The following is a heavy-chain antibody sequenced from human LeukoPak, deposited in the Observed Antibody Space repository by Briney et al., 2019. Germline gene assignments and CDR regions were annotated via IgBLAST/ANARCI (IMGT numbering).Heavy chain of an antibody. CDR3: ARGYCGSASCYGVFDY. V-gene: IGHV4-61*01. D-gene: IGHD2-2*01. CDR2: IYDSGST. CDR1: GGSVSSGSYY. J-gene: IGHJ4*02. Sequence: SETLSLTCTVSGGSVSSGSYYWSWIRQPPGKGLEWIGYIYDSGSTNYNPSLKSRVTISVDTSKNQFSLKLSSVTAADTAVYYCARGYCGSASCYGVFDYWGQGTPVTVSS.